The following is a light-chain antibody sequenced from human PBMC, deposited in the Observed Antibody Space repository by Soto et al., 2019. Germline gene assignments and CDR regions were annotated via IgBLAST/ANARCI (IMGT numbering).Light chain of an antibody. CDR1: QSVSRN. CDR2: GAS. CDR3: QQYSNWPFSLT. V-gene: IGKV3-15*01. Sequence: EIVMTQSPATLSVSPGERATLSCRASQSVSRNLAWYQQKPGQAPRLLIYGASTRATGIPARFSGSGSGTDFTLTISSLQSEDFAVYYCQQYSNWPFSLTFGGGTKVEIK. J-gene: IGKJ4*01.